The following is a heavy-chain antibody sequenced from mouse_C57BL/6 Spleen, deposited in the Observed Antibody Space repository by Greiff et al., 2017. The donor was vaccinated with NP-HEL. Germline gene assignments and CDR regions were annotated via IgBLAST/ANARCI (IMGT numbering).Heavy chain of an antibody. Sequence: EVQLQQSGPELVKPGASVKMSCKASGYTFTDYNMHWVKQSHGKSLEWIGYINPNNGGTSYNQKFKGKATLTVNKSSSTAYMELRSLTSEDSAVYYCARDDGYIWYFDVWGTGTTVTVSS. CDR1: GYTFTDYN. J-gene: IGHJ1*03. CDR2: INPNNGGT. V-gene: IGHV1-22*01. CDR3: ARDDGYIWYFDV. D-gene: IGHD2-3*01.